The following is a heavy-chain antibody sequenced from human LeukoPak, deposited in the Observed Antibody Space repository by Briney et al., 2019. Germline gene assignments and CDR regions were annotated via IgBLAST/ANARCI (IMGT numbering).Heavy chain of an antibody. J-gene: IGHJ4*02. D-gene: IGHD2-15*01. V-gene: IGHV1-18*01. Sequence: ASVKVSCKASGGTFSSYTISWVRQAPGQGLEWMGWISAYNGNTNYAQILQGRVTMTTDTSTSTAYMELRSLRPDDTAVYYCARYCVGGSCYSRELDYWGQGTLVTVSS. CDR1: GGTFSSYT. CDR3: ARYCVGGSCYSRELDY. CDR2: ISAYNGNT.